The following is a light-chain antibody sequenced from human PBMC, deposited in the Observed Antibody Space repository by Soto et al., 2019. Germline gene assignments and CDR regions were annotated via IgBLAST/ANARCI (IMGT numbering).Light chain of an antibody. CDR3: CSYAGSGTYV. J-gene: IGLJ1*01. CDR2: EAN. V-gene: IGLV2-23*01. CDR1: SGDVGSYDL. Sequence: QPASVSGSPGQSISVSCTGTSGDVGSYDLVSWYQQHPGKAPKLIIHEANKRPSGVSNRFSGSKSGNTASLTISGLQAEDEADYYCCSYAGSGTYVFGTGTKVTVL.